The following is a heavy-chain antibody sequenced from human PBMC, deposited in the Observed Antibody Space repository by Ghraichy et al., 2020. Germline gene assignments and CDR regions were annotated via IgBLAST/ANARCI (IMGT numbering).Heavy chain of an antibody. Sequence: GSLRLSCAASGFTFSSYSMNWVRQAPGKGLEWVSSISSSSSYIYYADSVKGRFTISRDNAKNSLYLQMNSLRAEDTAVYYCARDQDGYNWGVDYWGQGTLVTVSS. D-gene: IGHD5-24*01. CDR1: GFTFSSYS. CDR3: ARDQDGYNWGVDY. V-gene: IGHV3-21*01. J-gene: IGHJ4*02. CDR2: ISSSSSYI.